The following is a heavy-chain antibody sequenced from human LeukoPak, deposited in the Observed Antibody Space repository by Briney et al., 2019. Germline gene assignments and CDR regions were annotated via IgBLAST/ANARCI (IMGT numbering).Heavy chain of an antibody. CDR1: GFTLSSYW. D-gene: IGHD6-6*01. CDR3: ARVAARGNDY. J-gene: IGHJ4*02. CDR2: IKQDGSEK. V-gene: IGHV3-7*04. Sequence: GGSLRLSCAASGFTLSSYWMSWVRQAPGKGLEWVANIKQDGSEKYYVDSVKGRFTISRDNAKNSLYLQMNSLRAEDTAVYYCARVAARGNDYWGQGTLVTVSS.